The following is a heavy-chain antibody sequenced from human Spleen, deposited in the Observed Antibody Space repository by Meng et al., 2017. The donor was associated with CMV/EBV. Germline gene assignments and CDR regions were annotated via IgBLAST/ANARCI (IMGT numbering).Heavy chain of an antibody. Sequence: GGSLRLSCAASGFTFRSYDMQWVRQAPGKGLECMTFIRYDGSNKYYADSVKGRFTISRDNSKNALYLQMTSLRAEDTAVYYCVKDPHYDFWGQGTLVTVSS. CDR2: IRYDGSNK. V-gene: IGHV3-30*02. D-gene: IGHD3-3*01. J-gene: IGHJ4*02. CDR1: GFTFRSYD. CDR3: VKDPHYDF.